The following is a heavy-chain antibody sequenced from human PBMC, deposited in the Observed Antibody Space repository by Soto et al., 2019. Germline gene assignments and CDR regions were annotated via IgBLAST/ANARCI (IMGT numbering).Heavy chain of an antibody. CDR3: AKYRRTAAEGYSFAL. V-gene: IGHV4-59*13. D-gene: IGHD2-15*01. Sequence: SENLSLGCTVSGGSISGSYWSWIRQTPGKVLEWIGFIHYTGSTNYNTSLKSRVTMSVDSDKKQFSLQLRYVTAADTAVYFCAKYRRTAAEGYSFALWGQGPMVTVS. CDR2: IHYTGST. J-gene: IGHJ4*02. CDR1: GGSISGSY.